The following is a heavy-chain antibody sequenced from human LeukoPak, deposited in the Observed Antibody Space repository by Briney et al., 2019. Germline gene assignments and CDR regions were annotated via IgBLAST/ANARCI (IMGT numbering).Heavy chain of an antibody. CDR1: GYTLTELS. CDR2: FDPEDGET. Sequence: ASVKVSCKVSGYTLTELSMHWVRQAPGKGLEWMGGFDPEDGETIHAQKFQGRVTMTEDTSTDTAYMELSSLRSEDTAVYYCATTTLGYCSSTSCYGGYDYWGQRTLVTVSS. J-gene: IGHJ4*02. D-gene: IGHD2-2*01. CDR3: ATTTLGYCSSTSCYGGYDY. V-gene: IGHV1-24*01.